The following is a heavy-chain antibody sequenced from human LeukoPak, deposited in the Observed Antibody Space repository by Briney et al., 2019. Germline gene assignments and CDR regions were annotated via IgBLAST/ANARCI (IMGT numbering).Heavy chain of an antibody. V-gene: IGHV3-48*03. J-gene: IGHJ4*02. CDR2: ISSSGSTI. Sequence: GGSLRLSCAASGFTFSSYDMNWVRQAPGKGLEWVSYISSSGSTIYYAALVKGRFTISRANAKHSLFMQSNSLRAEDTAVYYCARGGYYDFWSGYQLFDYWGQGTLVTVSS. CDR3: ARGGYYDFWSGYQLFDY. CDR1: GFTFSSYD. D-gene: IGHD3-3*01.